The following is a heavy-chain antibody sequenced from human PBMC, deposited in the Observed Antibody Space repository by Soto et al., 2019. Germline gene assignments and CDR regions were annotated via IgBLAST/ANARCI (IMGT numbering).Heavy chain of an antibody. CDR2: ISYDGSNK. D-gene: IGHD1-26*01. V-gene: IGHV3-30-3*01. CDR1: GFTFSTYV. Sequence: GGSLRLSCAASGFTFSTYVMHWVRQAPGKGLEWVAVISYDGSNKYYADSVKGRFTISRDNSKNTLYLQMNSLRAEDTAVYYCARTPRGQWEIPYYYYGMDVWGQGTTVTVSS. J-gene: IGHJ6*02. CDR3: ARTPRGQWEIPYYYYGMDV.